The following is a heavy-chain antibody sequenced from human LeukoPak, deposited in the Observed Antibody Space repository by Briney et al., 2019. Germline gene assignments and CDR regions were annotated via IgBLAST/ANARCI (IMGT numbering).Heavy chain of an antibody. CDR1: GFTFSSYA. J-gene: IGHJ4*02. CDR3: AGGFPSPDKRPC. CDR2: ISSNGGST. Sequence: RAGGSLRLSCAASGFTFSSYAMHWVRQAPGKGLEYVSAISSNGGSTYYANSVKGRFTISRDNSKNTLYLQVGSLRAEDMAVYYCAGGFPSPDKRPCWGQGTLVTVSS. V-gene: IGHV3-64*01. D-gene: IGHD3-10*01.